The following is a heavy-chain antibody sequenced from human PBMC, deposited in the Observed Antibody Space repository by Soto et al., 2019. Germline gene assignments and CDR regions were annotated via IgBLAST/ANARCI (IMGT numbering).Heavy chain of an antibody. CDR2: ISHDGREI. D-gene: IGHD2-2*01. J-gene: IGHJ4*02. Sequence: QVQLVESGGGVVQPGRSLRLSCAASGFTFSSYAMHWVRQAPGKGLEWVTVISHDGREIYNADSVEGRFTISRDNSKSTLYLEMNSLRPEDTAVYYCVRGNQLPAGFDYWGQGTLVTVSS. CDR1: GFTFSSYA. CDR3: VRGNQLPAGFDY. V-gene: IGHV3-30*04.